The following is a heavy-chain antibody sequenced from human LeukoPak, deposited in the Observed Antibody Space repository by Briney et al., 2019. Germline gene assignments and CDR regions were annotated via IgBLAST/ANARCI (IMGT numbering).Heavy chain of an antibody. CDR2: IYTSGST. CDR1: GGSVSGYY. Sequence: PSETLSLTCTVSGGSVSGYYWSWIRQPAGKGLEWIGRIYTSGSTNYSPSLKSRVTMSLDTSKNQFSLKLTSMTAPDTAVYYCARGIYCSGNNCYYYYYYMDVWGKGTTVTVSS. D-gene: IGHD2-2*01. CDR3: ARGIYCSGNNCYYYYYYMDV. V-gene: IGHV4-4*07. J-gene: IGHJ6*03.